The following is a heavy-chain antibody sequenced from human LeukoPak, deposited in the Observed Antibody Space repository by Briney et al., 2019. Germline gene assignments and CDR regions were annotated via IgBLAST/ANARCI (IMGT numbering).Heavy chain of an antibody. CDR2: IYYSGST. Sequence: PSETLSLTCTVSGGSISSSSYYWGWIRQPPGKGLEWIGSIYYSGSTYYNPSLKSRVTISVDTSKNQFSLKLSSVTAADTAVYYCARGNYDSSGYYFGYWGQGTLVTVSS. D-gene: IGHD3-22*01. V-gene: IGHV4-39*01. CDR3: ARGNYDSSGYYFGY. J-gene: IGHJ4*02. CDR1: GGSISSSSYY.